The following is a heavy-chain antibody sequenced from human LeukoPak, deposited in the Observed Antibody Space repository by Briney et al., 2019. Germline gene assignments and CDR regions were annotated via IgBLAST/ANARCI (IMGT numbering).Heavy chain of an antibody. CDR1: GYTLTELS. D-gene: IGHD3-10*01. CDR3: VGDRYYGSGSPKGYYGMDV. CDR2: FDPEDGET. J-gene: IGHJ6*02. V-gene: IGHV1-24*01. Sequence: ASVKVSCKVSGYTLTELSMHWVRQAPGKGLEWMGGFDPEDGETIYAQKFQGRVTMTEDTSTDTAYMELSSLRSEDTAVYYCVGDRYYGSGSPKGYYGMDVWGQGTLVTVSS.